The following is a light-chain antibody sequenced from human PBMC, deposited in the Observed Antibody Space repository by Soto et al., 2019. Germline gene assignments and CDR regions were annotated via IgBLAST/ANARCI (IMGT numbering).Light chain of an antibody. CDR2: EAT. Sequence: QSALTQPASVSGSPGQSITISCTGTSSDVGNYNLVSWFQQHPGKAPKLMIYEATKRPSGVSSRFSGPKSANTASLTISGLQAEDEADYYCCSYAGSSTVFGGGTKLTVL. J-gene: IGLJ3*02. CDR1: SSDVGNYNL. CDR3: CSYAGSSTV. V-gene: IGLV2-23*01.